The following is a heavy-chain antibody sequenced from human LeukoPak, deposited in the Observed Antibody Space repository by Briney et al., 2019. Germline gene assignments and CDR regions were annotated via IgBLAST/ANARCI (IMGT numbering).Heavy chain of an antibody. V-gene: IGHV4-39*01. CDR1: GGSISSSSYY. D-gene: IGHD3-22*01. J-gene: IGHJ4*02. Sequence: SETLSLTCTVSGGSISSSSYYWGWIRQPPGKGLEWIGSIYYSGSTYYNPSLKSRVTISVDTSKNQFSLKLSSVTAADTAVYYCARLPGGYYFDYWGQGTLVTVSS. CDR2: IYYSGST. CDR3: ARLPGGYYFDY.